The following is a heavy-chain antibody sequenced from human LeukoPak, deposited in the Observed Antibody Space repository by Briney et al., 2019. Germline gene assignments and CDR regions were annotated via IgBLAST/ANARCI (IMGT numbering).Heavy chain of an antibody. CDR1: GGSISSYY. D-gene: IGHD1-26*01. CDR3: ASNDGIYPPRY. Sequence: SETLSLTCTVSGGSISSYYWSWIRQPPGKRLEWIGYIYYSGSTNYNPSLKSRVTISVDTSKNQFSLKLNSVTAADTAVYYCASNDGIYPPRYWGQGTLVTVSS. CDR2: IYYSGST. J-gene: IGHJ4*02. V-gene: IGHV4-59*01.